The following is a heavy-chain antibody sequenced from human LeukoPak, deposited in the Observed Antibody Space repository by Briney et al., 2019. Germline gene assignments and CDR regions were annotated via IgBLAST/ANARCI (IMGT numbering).Heavy chain of an antibody. V-gene: IGHV3-23*01. CDR2: ISGSGGST. J-gene: IGHJ4*02. Sequence: PGGSLRLSCAASGFTFSSYSMNWVRQAPGKGLEWVSAISGSGGSTYYAGSVKGRFTISRDNSKNTLYLQMNSLRAEDTAVYFCARGAGYCTSTSCHLWSDYWGQGTLVTVSS. CDR1: GFTFSSYS. CDR3: ARGAGYCTSTSCHLWSDY. D-gene: IGHD2-2*01.